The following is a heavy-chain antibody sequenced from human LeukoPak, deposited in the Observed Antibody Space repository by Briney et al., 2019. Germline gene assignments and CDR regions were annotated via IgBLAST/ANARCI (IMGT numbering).Heavy chain of an antibody. CDR3: AREPPGTIYDY. Sequence: GGSLRLSCAASGFTFSSYSMNWVRQAPGKGLEWVSSISSSSSYIYYADSVKGRLTISRDNAKNSLYLQMNSLRAEDTAVYYCAREPPGTIYDYWGQGTLVTVSS. CDR1: GFTFSSYS. D-gene: IGHD3-10*01. V-gene: IGHV3-21*01. CDR2: ISSSSSYI. J-gene: IGHJ4*02.